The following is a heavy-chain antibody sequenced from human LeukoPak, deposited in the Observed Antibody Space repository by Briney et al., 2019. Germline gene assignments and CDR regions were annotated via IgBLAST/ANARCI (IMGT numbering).Heavy chain of an antibody. CDR3: AKDYYGSGSYSYYYGMDV. CDR2: ISYDGSNK. CDR1: GFTFSSYG. D-gene: IGHD3-10*01. Sequence: PGRSLRLSCAASGFTFSSYGMHWVRQAPGKGLEWVAVISYDGSNKYYADSVKGRFTISRDNSKNTLYLQMNSLRAEDTAVYYCAKDYYGSGSYSYYYGMDVWDQGTTVTVSS. V-gene: IGHV3-30*18. J-gene: IGHJ6*02.